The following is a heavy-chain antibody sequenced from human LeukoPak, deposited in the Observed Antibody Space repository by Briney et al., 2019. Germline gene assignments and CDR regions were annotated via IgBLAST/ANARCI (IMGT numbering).Heavy chain of an antibody. Sequence: GGSLRLSCAASGFSINYDWMSWVRQAPGKGLEWVGRIKSKTDGGTTEYAAPVKCRFTISRDDSRNTVYLQMSSLKSEDTAVYYCVRDQYCASSSCPGAFDLWGQGTVVTVSS. CDR2: IKSKTDGGTT. D-gene: IGHD2-2*01. CDR1: GFSINYDW. CDR3: VRDQYCASSSCPGAFDL. J-gene: IGHJ3*01. V-gene: IGHV3-15*01.